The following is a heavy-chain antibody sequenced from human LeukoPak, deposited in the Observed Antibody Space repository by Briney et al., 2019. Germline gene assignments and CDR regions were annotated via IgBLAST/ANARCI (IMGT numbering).Heavy chain of an antibody. Sequence: ASVKVSCKASGYTFTDYYMHWVRQASGQGLEWMGWINPNSGGTNYAQKFQGRVTMTRDTSISTAYMELSRLRSDDTAVYYCARDQFYGDYVSGWFDPWGQGTLVTVSS. CDR1: GYTFTDYY. CDR2: INPNSGGT. D-gene: IGHD4-17*01. V-gene: IGHV1-2*02. J-gene: IGHJ5*02. CDR3: ARDQFYGDYVSGWFDP.